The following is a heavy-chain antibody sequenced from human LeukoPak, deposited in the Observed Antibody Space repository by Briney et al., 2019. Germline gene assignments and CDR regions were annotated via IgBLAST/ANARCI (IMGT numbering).Heavy chain of an antibody. CDR2: IYYRGST. CDR3: ARKASTMIIVV. D-gene: IGHD3-22*01. Sequence: SETLSLTCTVSGGSISSYYWSWIRQPPGKGLEWIGYIYYRGSTSYNPSLKSRVTISVDTSKNQLSLKLSSVTAADTAVYYCARKASTMIIVVWGQGTLVTVSS. V-gene: IGHV4-59*12. CDR1: GGSISSYY. J-gene: IGHJ4*02.